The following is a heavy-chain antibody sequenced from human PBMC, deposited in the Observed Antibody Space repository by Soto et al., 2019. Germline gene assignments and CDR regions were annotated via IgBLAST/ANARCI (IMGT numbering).Heavy chain of an antibody. CDR1: GGSISSSSYY. Sequence: SETLSLTCTVSGGSISSSSYYWGWIRQPPGKGLEWIGSISYSGDTYYNPSLKSRLTISVDTSKNQFSLRMSSVTAADTTFFYCARFKNYDSSGYYFYAFDIWGQGTMVTVSS. V-gene: IGHV4-39*01. D-gene: IGHD3-22*01. J-gene: IGHJ3*02. CDR3: ARFKNYDSSGYYFYAFDI. CDR2: ISYSGDT.